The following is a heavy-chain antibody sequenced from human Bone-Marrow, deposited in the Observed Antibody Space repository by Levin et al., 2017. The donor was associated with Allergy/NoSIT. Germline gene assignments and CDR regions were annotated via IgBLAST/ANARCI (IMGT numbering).Heavy chain of an antibody. CDR1: GYSFTSYW. D-gene: IGHD6-19*01. J-gene: IGHJ4*02. V-gene: IGHV5-10-1*01. Sequence: GESLKISCKGSGYSFTSYWISWVRQMPGKGLEWMGRIDPSDAYTNYSPAFQGHVTIPADTSINPAYLQWSSLKSSDTAMYYCARRLSSGWYSVDYWGQGTLVTVSS. CDR3: ARRLSSGWYSVDY. CDR2: IDPSDAYT.